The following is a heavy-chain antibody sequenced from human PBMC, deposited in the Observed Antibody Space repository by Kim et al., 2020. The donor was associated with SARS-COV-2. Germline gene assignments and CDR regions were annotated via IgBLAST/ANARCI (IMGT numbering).Heavy chain of an antibody. CDR1: GFTFSSYG. J-gene: IGHJ6*02. Sequence: GGSLRLSCAASGFTFSSYGMHWVRQAPGKGLEWVAVISYDGSNKYYADSVKGRFTISRDNSKNTLYLQMNSLRAEDTAVYYCAKGRRYYYDSSGYYPNYYYYYGMDGWGQGTTVTGSS. CDR3: AKGRRYYYDSSGYYPNYYYYYGMDG. D-gene: IGHD3-22*01. V-gene: IGHV3-30*18. CDR2: ISYDGSNK.